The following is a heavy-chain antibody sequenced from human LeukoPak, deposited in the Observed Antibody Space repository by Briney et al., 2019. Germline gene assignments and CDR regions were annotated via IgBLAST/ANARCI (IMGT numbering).Heavy chain of an antibody. CDR1: GGSISSSSYY. D-gene: IGHD1-26*01. CDR3: ARDSHPAKWELLGRYNWFDP. J-gene: IGHJ5*02. V-gene: IGHV4-39*07. CDR2: IYYSGST. Sequence: NPSETLSLTCTVSGGSISSSSYYWGWIRQPPGKGLEWIGSIYYSGSTYYNPSLKSRVTISVDTSKNQSSLKLSSVTAADTAVYYCARDSHPAKWELLGRYNWFDPWGQGTLVTVSS.